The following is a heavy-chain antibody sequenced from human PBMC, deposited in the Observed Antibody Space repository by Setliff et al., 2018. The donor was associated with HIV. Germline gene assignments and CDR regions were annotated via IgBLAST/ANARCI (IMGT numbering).Heavy chain of an antibody. J-gene: IGHJ4*02. V-gene: IGHV4-61*01. CDR2: VWDNGTT. CDR1: GYSIRSGYY. CDR3: ATYWGGEGGRGY. D-gene: IGHD1-26*01. Sequence: PSETLSLTCAVSGYSIRSGYYWSWIRQPPGKGLEWIGYVWDNGTTKYNPSLESRVTISLHTSKNQFSLKLSSVTAADTAVYYCATYWGGEGGRGYWGQGTLVTVSS.